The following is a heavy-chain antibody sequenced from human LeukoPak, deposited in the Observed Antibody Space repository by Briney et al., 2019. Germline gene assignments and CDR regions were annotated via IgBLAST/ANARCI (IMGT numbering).Heavy chain of an antibody. CDR3: ARGTVTSDAFDI. CDR2: ISYDGSNK. CDR1: GFTFSSYA. D-gene: IGHD4-17*01. Sequence: GGSLRLSCAASGFTFSSYAMLWVRQAPGKGLEGVAVISYDGSNKYYADSVKGRFTISRDNSKNTLYLQMNSLRAEDTAVYYCARGTVTSDAFDIWGQGTMVTVSS. J-gene: IGHJ3*02. V-gene: IGHV3-30-3*01.